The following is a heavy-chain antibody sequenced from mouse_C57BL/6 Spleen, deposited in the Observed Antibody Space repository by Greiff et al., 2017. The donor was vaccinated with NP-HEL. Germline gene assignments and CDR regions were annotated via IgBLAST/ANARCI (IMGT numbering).Heavy chain of an antibody. J-gene: IGHJ4*01. V-gene: IGHV1-61*01. CDR3: ARLPVYAMDY. CDR1: GYTFTSYW. Sequence: QVQLQQPGAELVRPGSSVKLSCKASGYTFTSYWMDWVKQRPGQGLEWIGNIYPSDSETHYNQKFKDKATLTVDKSSSTAYMQLSSLTSEDSAVYYCARLPVYAMDYWCQGTSVTVSS. D-gene: IGHD5-1*01. CDR2: IYPSDSET.